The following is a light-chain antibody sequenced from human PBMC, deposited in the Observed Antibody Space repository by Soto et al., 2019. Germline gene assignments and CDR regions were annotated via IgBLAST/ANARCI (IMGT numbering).Light chain of an antibody. CDR2: EVS. Sequence: QSALTQPPSASGSPGQSVTISCTGTSSDVGSYNYVSWYQQNPGKAPKLIIYEVSKRPPGVPDRFSGSKSGNTASLSVSGLHAEDDGYYYCSSDAGSNIYVFGTGTKLTVL. CDR1: SSDVGSYNY. J-gene: IGLJ1*01. CDR3: SSDAGSNIYV. V-gene: IGLV2-8*01.